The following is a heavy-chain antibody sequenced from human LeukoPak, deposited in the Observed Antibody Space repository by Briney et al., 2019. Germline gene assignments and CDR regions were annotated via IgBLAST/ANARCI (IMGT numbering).Heavy chain of an antibody. CDR1: GFIFSDHY. D-gene: IGHD3-22*01. V-gene: IGHV3-15*01. Sequence: GGSLRLSCAASGFIFSDHYMDWVRQVPGKGLEWVGRIKSKTDGGTTDYAAPVKGRFTISRDDSKNTLYLQMNSLKTEDTAVYYCTTGAPDYYDSSGYYSPFPFTANWFDPWGQGTLVTVSS. CDR2: IKSKTDGGTT. CDR3: TTGAPDYYDSSGYYSPFPFTANWFDP. J-gene: IGHJ5*02.